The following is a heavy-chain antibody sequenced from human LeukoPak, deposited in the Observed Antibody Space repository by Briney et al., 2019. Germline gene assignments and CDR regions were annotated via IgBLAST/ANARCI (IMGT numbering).Heavy chain of an antibody. V-gene: IGHV3-23*01. CDR3: AKGNWAYYYDSSGYYYVLPFDY. CDR1: GFTFSSYA. Sequence: GGSLRLSCAASGFTFSSYAMSWVRQAPGKGLEWVSAISGSGGSTYYADSVKGRFTISRANSKNTLYLQMNSLRAEDTAVYYCAKGNWAYYYDSSGYYYVLPFDYWGQGTLVTVSS. CDR2: ISGSGGST. D-gene: IGHD3-22*01. J-gene: IGHJ4*02.